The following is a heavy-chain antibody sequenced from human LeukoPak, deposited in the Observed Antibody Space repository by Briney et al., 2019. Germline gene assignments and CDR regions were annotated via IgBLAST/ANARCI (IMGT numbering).Heavy chain of an antibody. V-gene: IGHV4-61*08. Sequence: SETLSLTCTVSGGSISSGGYYWSWIRQHPGKGLEWIGYIYYSGSTNYNPSLKSRVTISVDTSKNQFSLKLSSVTAADTAVYYCARDAYSSGALDYWGQGTLVTVSS. CDR3: ARDAYSSGALDY. D-gene: IGHD6-19*01. CDR1: GGSISSGGYY. CDR2: IYYSGST. J-gene: IGHJ4*02.